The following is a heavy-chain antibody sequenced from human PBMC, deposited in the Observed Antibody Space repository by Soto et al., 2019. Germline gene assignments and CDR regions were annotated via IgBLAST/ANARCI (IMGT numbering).Heavy chain of an antibody. CDR2: IYYSGST. J-gene: IGHJ6*02. D-gene: IGHD3-9*01. CDR3: ARRNYDILTGYLYYYYGMDV. Sequence: QLQLQESGPGLVKPSETLSLTCTVSGGSISSSSYYWGWIRQPPGKGLEWIGSIYYSGSTYYNPSLKSRVTISVDTSKNRFSLKLSSVTAADTAVYYCARRNYDILTGYLYYYYGMDVWGQGTTVTVSS. V-gene: IGHV4-39*01. CDR1: GGSISSSSYY.